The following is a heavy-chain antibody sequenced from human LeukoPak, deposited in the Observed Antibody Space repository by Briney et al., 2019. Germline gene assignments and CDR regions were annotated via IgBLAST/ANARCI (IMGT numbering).Heavy chain of an antibody. V-gene: IGHV4-38-2*01. CDR3: ATLLSDYGAHYFDS. D-gene: IGHD4-17*01. Sequence: PSETLSLTCAVSDSSISSGYFWGWIRQPPGKGLEWIGTLYHSGITYYNPSLKSRVAISLDTSKTQFSLKLSSVTAADTALYYCATLLSDYGAHYFDSWGQGVLVTVTS. CDR1: DSSISSGYF. CDR2: LYHSGIT. J-gene: IGHJ4*02.